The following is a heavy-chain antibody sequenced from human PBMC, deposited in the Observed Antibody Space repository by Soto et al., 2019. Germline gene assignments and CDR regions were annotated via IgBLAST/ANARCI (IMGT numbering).Heavy chain of an antibody. CDR2: ISSDSTYI. V-gene: IGHV3-21*01. CDR3: ARDLGVTPTGPSLDY. D-gene: IGHD2-8*01. Sequence: PGGSLRLSCAASGFTFRAYSMNWARQVPGKGLEWVSAISSDSTYIFYADSVKGRFTISRDNAKNSLYLQINSLRAEDTAVYYCARDLGVTPTGPSLDYWGQGTQVTVSS. CDR1: GFTFRAYS. J-gene: IGHJ4*02.